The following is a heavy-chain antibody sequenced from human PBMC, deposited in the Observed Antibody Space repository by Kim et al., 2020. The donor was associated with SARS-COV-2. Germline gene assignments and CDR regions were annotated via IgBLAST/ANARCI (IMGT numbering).Heavy chain of an antibody. CDR3: ARVRPLYSGSYYYGRDV. J-gene: IGHJ6*02. CDR2: IYYSGST. CDR1: GGSISTYY. V-gene: IGHV4-59*01. Sequence: SETLSLTCTVSGGSISTYYWSWIRQPPGKGLEWIGYIYYSGSTNYNPSLKSRVTISVDTSNNQFSLKLSSVTAADTAVYYCARVRPLYSGSYYYGRDVWGQGTTVTVSS. D-gene: IGHD1-26*01.